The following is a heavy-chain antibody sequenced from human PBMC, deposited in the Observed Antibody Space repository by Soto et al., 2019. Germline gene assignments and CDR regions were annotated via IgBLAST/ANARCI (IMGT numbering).Heavy chain of an antibody. CDR3: ATSYGGKECQPNRAFCYFGWDV. J-gene: IGHJ6*02. CDR2: IIPILEET. V-gene: IGHV1-69*01. Sequence: QVQLVQSGAEVRKPGSSVKVSCRASGGTFSDFTVTWVRQAPGQGLEWMGGIIPILEETKYPQTFQDRVTFIEDESTSTVFMGLSSLRSEDTAVCFCATSYGGKECQPNRAFCYFGWDVWGQGTTVTVSS. D-gene: IGHD2-15*01. CDR1: GGTFSDFT.